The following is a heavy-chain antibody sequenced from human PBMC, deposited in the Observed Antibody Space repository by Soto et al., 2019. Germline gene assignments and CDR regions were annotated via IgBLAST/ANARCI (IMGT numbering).Heavy chain of an antibody. D-gene: IGHD2-2*01. CDR3: VKVLARGVGVPRFYFDS. CDR1: GFTFSNSW. J-gene: IGHJ4*02. V-gene: IGHV3-74*01. Sequence: GGSLRLSCAASGFTFSNSWMHWVRQVSGKGLEWVSRINADGTSTGYADSVKGRFTISRDNAKNTLYLHVNSLRAEDTAVYYCVKVLARGVGVPRFYFDSWGQGALVTVSS. CDR2: INADGTST.